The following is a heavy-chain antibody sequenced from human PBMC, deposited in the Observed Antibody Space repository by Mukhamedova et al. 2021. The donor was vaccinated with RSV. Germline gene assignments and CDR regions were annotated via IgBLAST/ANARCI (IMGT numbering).Heavy chain of an antibody. V-gene: IGHV3-64D*09. Sequence: GKGLEYVSAISINGRTTYYADSVKGRFTISRDNSENTVDLRMRSLRAEDTAVYYCVKGRGSGTHYAYFDYWGQGALVTVLS. CDR3: VKGRGSGTHYAYFDY. CDR2: ISINGRTT. J-gene: IGHJ4*02. D-gene: IGHD1-26*01.